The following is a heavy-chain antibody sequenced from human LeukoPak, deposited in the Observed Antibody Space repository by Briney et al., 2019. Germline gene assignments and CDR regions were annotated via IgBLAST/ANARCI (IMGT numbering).Heavy chain of an antibody. D-gene: IGHD4-17*01. CDR1: GFTFSSYS. J-gene: IGHJ6*02. Sequence: GGSLRLSCAASGFTFSSYSMNWVRQAPGKGLEWVSSIGSSSSYIYYADSVKGRFTISRDNAKNSLYLQMNSLRAEDTAVYYCARDPSEGYGDYGYYYYGMDVWGQGTTVTVSS. V-gene: IGHV3-21*01. CDR2: IGSSSSYI. CDR3: ARDPSEGYGDYGYYYYGMDV.